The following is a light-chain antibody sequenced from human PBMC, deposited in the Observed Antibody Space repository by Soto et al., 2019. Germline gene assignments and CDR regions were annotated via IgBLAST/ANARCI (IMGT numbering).Light chain of an antibody. CDR3: RQYNNWPT. Sequence: EIVMTQSPATLSVSPGERATLSCRASQSVSSNLAWYQQKPGQAPRLLIYGASTRATGIPARVSGSGSGTEFTLTISSVQAEDFAVYYCRQYNNWPTFGQGTKVEIK. V-gene: IGKV3-15*01. CDR1: QSVSSN. CDR2: GAS. J-gene: IGKJ1*01.